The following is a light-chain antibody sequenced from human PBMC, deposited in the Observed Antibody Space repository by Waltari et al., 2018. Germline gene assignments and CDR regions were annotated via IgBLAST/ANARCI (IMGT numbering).Light chain of an antibody. V-gene: IGLV2-11*01. CDR1: SSDVCGYYY. CDR2: GVT. Sequence: QSALTQPRSVSGSPGQSVTISCTGTSSDVCGYYYFSWYQQQSAKAPKLIIFGVTERPSGVPDRFSGSKSGNTASLTISGLQSEDEADYYCCSYAGSYTEVFGTGTTVTVL. CDR3: CSYAGSYTEV. J-gene: IGLJ1*01.